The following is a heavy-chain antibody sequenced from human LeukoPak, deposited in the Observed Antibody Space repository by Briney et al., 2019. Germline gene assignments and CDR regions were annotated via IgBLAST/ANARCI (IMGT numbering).Heavy chain of an antibody. D-gene: IGHD3-22*01. CDR3: ASSDSSGDY. V-gene: IGHV4-34*01. CDR2: INHSGST. CDR1: GGSFSGYY. J-gene: IGHJ4*02. Sequence: SETLSLTCAVYGGSFSGYYWSWIRQPPGKGLEWIGEINHSGSTNYNPSLKSRVTISVDTSKNQFSLKLSPVTAADTAVYYCASSDSSGDYWGQGTLVTVSS.